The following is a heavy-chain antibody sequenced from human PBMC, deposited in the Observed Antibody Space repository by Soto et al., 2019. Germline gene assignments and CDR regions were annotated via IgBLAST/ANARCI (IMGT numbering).Heavy chain of an antibody. J-gene: IGHJ6*02. V-gene: IGHV3-21*01. Sequence: PGGSLRLSCAASGFTFSSYSMNWVRQAPGKGLEWVSSISSSSYIYYADSVKGRFTISRDNAKNSLYLQMNSLRAEDTAVYYCARGAVISITIFGVVITDNYGMDVWGQGTTVTVSS. CDR3: ARGAVISITIFGVVITDNYGMDV. D-gene: IGHD3-3*01. CDR1: GFTFSSYS. CDR2: ISSSSYI.